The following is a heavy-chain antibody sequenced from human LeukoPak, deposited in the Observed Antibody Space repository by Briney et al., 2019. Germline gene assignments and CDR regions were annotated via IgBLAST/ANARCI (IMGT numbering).Heavy chain of an antibody. CDR3: ARVSAGTLNYYYYYMDV. CDR2: IYHNGST. D-gene: IGHD6-19*01. V-gene: IGHV4-30-2*01. Sequence: SQTLSLTCTVSGGSISSGGYYWSWLRQPPGKGLEWIGYIYHNGSTYYNPSLKSRVTISVDRSKNQFALKLSSVTAADTAVYYCARVSAGTLNYYYYYMDVWGKGTTVTVSS. CDR1: GGSISSGGYY. J-gene: IGHJ6*03.